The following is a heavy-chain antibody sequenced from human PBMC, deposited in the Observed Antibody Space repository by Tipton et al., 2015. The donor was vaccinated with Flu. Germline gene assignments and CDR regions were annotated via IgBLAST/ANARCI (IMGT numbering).Heavy chain of an antibody. Sequence: QVQLVQSGAEVKKPGASVQVSCKASGYIFIKYGISWVRQAPGQGLEWMGWISVYNGNTNYAQNVQGRVTMTTDTSTSTAYMELRSLRSDDTAVFYCARDGDGMDVWGQGTTVTVAS. J-gene: IGHJ6*02. CDR1: GYIFIKYG. D-gene: IGHD2-21*01. CDR3: ARDGDGMDV. CDR2: ISVYNGNT. V-gene: IGHV1-18*01.